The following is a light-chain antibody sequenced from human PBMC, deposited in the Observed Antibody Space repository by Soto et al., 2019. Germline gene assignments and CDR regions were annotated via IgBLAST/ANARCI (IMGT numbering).Light chain of an antibody. J-gene: IGLJ2*01. Sequence: QSALTQPASVSGSPGQSITISCTGTSSDVGSYNLVSWYQQHPGKAPKLMIYEGSKRPSGVSNRFSGSKSGNTASLTISGLQAEDEADYYXXSYAGSSNVVFGGGTKVTVL. CDR1: SSDVGSYNL. V-gene: IGLV2-23*01. CDR2: EGS. CDR3: XSYAGSSNVV.